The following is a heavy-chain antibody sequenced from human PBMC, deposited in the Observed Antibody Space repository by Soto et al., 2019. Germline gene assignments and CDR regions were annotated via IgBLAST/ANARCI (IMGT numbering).Heavy chain of an antibody. D-gene: IGHD3-22*01. CDR2: IYYTGST. CDR1: DSSVIRCY. V-gene: IGHV4-59*02. CDR3: ARVRDSNGYQYYFYY. Sequence: SETVCQTGAVADSSVIRCYWSCIRQPPGKGLEWVGYIYYTGSTNYNASLKSRVTISVDTSKNQFSLKLSSVTAADTAVYYCARVRDSNGYQYYFYYWGQGTVVTVSS. J-gene: IGHJ4*02.